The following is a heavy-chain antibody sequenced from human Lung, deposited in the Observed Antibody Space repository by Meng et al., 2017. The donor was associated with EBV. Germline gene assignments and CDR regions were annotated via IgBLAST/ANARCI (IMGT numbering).Heavy chain of an antibody. CDR3: TSRSY. Sequence: GVGWINPGGSFWLSCAVSGVTFRKAWMSRVRQAPGKGLEWIGRIRSKANNYATSFGASVEGRFTISRDDSNNTAYLQMNSLKTEDTAVYYCTSRSYWGQGTLVTVSS. J-gene: IGHJ4*02. CDR1: GVTFRKAW. V-gene: IGHV3-73*01. CDR2: IRSKANNYAT. D-gene: IGHD3-10*01.